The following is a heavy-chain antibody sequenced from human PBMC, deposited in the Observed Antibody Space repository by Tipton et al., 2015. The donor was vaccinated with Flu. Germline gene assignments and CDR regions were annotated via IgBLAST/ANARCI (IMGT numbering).Heavy chain of an antibody. J-gene: IGHJ6*02. CDR1: GYTFTGYY. D-gene: IGHD4-11*01. Sequence: QVQLVQSGAEVKEPGASVKVSCKASGYTFTGYYMHWVRQAPGQGLEWMGWINPNSGGTNYAQKFQGRVTMTRDTSISTAYMELSRLRSDDTAVYYCASMTTVTSGDYYGMDVWGQGTTVTVSS. CDR2: INPNSGGT. CDR3: ASMTTVTSGDYYGMDV. V-gene: IGHV1-2*02.